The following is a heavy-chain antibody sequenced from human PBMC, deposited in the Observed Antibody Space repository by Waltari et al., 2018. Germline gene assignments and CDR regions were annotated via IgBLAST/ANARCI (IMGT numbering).Heavy chain of an antibody. CDR2: VSSSGSTK. V-gene: IGHV3-48*03. CDR1: GFSFSSYE. Sequence: EVRLVESGGNLVQPGGSLRLSCAASGFSFSSYEMNWVRQAPGRGVEWVSYVSSSGSTKYYADSVKGRFTISRDNAKNSLYLQMNSLRADDTAVYYCARMRVVMGEGVYWGQGTLVTVSS. D-gene: IGHD2-15*01. CDR3: ARMRVVMGEGVY. J-gene: IGHJ4*02.